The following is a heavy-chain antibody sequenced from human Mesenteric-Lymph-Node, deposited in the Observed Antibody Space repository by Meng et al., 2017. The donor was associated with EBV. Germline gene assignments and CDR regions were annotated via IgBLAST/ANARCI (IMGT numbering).Heavy chain of an antibody. CDR1: GFTFTDYY. J-gene: IGHJ4*02. V-gene: IGHV3-11*01. CDR2: ISISSGNI. D-gene: IGHD3-22*01. CDR3: ARRGSGHYPLDY. Sequence: QVQLVGSGGDLVKPGGSLRLSCAASGFTFTDYYMNWIRQAPGQGLEWLSYISISSGNIYYADSVKGRFTISRDNAKNSLYLQMNSLRAEDTAVYYCARRGSGHYPLDYWGQGTLVTVSS.